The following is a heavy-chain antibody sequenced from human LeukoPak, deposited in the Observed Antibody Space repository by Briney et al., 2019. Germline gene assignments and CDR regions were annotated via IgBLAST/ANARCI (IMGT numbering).Heavy chain of an antibody. D-gene: IGHD4-17*01. CDR2: ISYDGSNK. CDR1: GFTFSSYA. V-gene: IGHV3-30*04. J-gene: IGHJ3*02. CDR3: ARGYDYGDYGDAFDI. Sequence: PGGSLRLSCAASGFTFSSYAMNWVRQAPGKGLEWVAVISYDGSNKYYADSVKGRFTISRDNSKNTLYLQMNSLRAEDTAVYYCARGYDYGDYGDAFDIWGQGTMVTVSS.